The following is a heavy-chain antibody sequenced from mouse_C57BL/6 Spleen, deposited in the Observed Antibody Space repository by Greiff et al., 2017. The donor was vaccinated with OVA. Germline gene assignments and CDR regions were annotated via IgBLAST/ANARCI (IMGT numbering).Heavy chain of an antibody. Sequence: EVKLEESGGGLVKPGGSLKLSCAASGFTFSDYGMHWVRQAPEKGLEWVAYISSGSSTIYYADTVKGRFTISRDNAKNTLYLQMSSLKSEDTAMYYCARHVGTGSWFAYWGQGTLVTVSA. CDR3: ARHVGTGSWFAY. CDR2: ISSGSSTI. CDR1: GFTFSDYG. V-gene: IGHV5-17*03. J-gene: IGHJ3*01. D-gene: IGHD3-1*01.